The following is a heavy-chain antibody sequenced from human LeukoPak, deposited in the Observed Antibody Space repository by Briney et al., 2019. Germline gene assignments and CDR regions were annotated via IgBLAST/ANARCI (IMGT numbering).Heavy chain of an antibody. Sequence: GGSLRLSCAASGLTFSSYAMSWVRQAPGKGLEWVSAISGSGGSTYYADSVKGRFTISRDDSKNTLYLQMNSLRAEDTAVYYCAKDRYSGSYAYGMDVWGQGTTVTVSS. CDR1: GLTFSSYA. J-gene: IGHJ6*02. V-gene: IGHV3-23*01. CDR2: ISGSGGST. CDR3: AKDRYSGSYAYGMDV. D-gene: IGHD1-26*01.